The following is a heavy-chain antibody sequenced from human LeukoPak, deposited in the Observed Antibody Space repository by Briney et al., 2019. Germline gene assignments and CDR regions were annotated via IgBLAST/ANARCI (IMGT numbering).Heavy chain of an antibody. Sequence: GESLKISCKGSGYSFTSYWIGWVRQMPGKGLEWMGIIYPGDSDTRYSPSFQGQVTISADKSISTAYLQWSSLKASDTAMYYCARHAFLYDSSGYYPYFDYWGQGTLVTVSA. CDR1: GYSFTSYW. CDR3: ARHAFLYDSSGYYPYFDY. J-gene: IGHJ4*02. D-gene: IGHD3-22*01. V-gene: IGHV5-51*01. CDR2: IYPGDSDT.